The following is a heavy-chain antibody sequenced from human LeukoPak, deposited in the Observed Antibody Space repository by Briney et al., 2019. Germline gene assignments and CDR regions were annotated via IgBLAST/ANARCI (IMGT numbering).Heavy chain of an antibody. CDR2: IIPIFGTA. D-gene: IGHD2-2*01. CDR1: GGTFSSYA. V-gene: IGHV1-69*13. Sequence: ASVKVSCKASGGTFSSYAISWVRQAPGQGLEWMGGIIPIFGTANYAQKFQGRVTITPDEYTSTPYMELSSQTSGDTAVYSFARDTRYCSSTSCAPDPFDIWGQGTMVSVSS. J-gene: IGHJ3*02. CDR3: ARDTRYCSSTSCAPDPFDI.